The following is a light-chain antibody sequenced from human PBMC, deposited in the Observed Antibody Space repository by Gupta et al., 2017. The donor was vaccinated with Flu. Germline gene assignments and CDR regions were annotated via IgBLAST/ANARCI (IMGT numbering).Light chain of an antibody. V-gene: IGKV3-15*01. CDR2: AAA. CDR1: QSIGSS. CDR3: QQYNQWPRT. J-gene: IGKJ1*01. Sequence: PATLSVSPGERGTLSCRASQSIGSSLAWYQQTPGQAPRLLISAAATRATGVPDRFSAWGSGTDFILTISSLQSEDSAIYYCQQYNQWPRTFGQGTKVEIK.